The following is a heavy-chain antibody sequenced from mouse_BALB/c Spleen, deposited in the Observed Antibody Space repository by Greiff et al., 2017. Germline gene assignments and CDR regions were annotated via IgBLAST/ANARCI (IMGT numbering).Heavy chain of an antibody. D-gene: IGHD2-10*02. Sequence: EVKVVESGGGLVQPGGSLKLSCAASGFTFSSYTMSWVRQTPEKRLEWVAYISNGGGSTYYPDTVKGRFTISRDNAKNTLYLQMSSLKSEDTAMYYCARRGYGTFAYWGQGTLVTVSA. CDR3: ARRGYGTFAY. CDR1: GFTFSSYT. CDR2: ISNGGGST. J-gene: IGHJ3*01. V-gene: IGHV5-12-2*01.